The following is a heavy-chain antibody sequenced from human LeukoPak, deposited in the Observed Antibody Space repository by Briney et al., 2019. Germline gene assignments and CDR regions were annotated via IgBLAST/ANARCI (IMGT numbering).Heavy chain of an antibody. D-gene: IGHD3-10*01. CDR1: GGTFSSYA. CDR3: ARTYYYGSGRTYYYYGMDV. J-gene: IGHJ6*02. Sequence: EASVKVSCKASGGTFSSYAISWVRQAPGQGLEWMGGIIPIFGTANYAQKFQGRVTITADESTSTAYMELSSLRSEDTAVYYCARTYYYGSGRTYYYYGMDVWGQGTTVTVSS. V-gene: IGHV1-69*13. CDR2: IIPIFGTA.